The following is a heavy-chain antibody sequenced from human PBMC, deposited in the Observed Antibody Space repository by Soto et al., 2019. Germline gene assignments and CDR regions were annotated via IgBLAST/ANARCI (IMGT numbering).Heavy chain of an antibody. CDR3: ARGAVVGTDWTIYYCYGMDV. V-gene: IGHV1-69*06. J-gene: IGHJ6*02. CDR1: GGTFSSYA. CDR2: IIPIFRTA. D-gene: IGHD6-19*01. Sequence: GASVKVSCKASGGTFSSYAISWVRQAPGQGLEWMGGIIPIFRTANYAQKFQGRVTITAAKSTSTAYTELSTLRSEDPAAYSCARGAVVGTDWTIYYCYGMDVWGQGTTVTFSS.